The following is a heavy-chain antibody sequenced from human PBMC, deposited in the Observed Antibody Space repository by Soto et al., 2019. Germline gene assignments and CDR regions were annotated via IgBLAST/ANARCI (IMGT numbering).Heavy chain of an antibody. D-gene: IGHD2-2*03. CDR2: ISDSGST. CDR1: GFTFSSYA. CDR3: AKVGGENGYCTRTSCLYYFDY. J-gene: IGHJ4*02. V-gene: IGHV3-23*01. Sequence: PGGSLRLSCEASGFTFSSYALSWVRQTPGKGLEWVSTISDSGSTYYADSVKGRFTISRDNSKNTLYLQMNSLRAEDTAVYYCAKVGGENGYCTRTSCLYYFDYWGQGTLVTVS.